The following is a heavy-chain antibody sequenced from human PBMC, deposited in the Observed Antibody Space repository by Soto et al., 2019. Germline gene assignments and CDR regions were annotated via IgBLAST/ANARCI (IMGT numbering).Heavy chain of an antibody. J-gene: IGHJ4*02. V-gene: IGHV5-51*01. Sequence: GESLKISCKTSGYSFTSYWIGWVRQMPGKGPEWMGIIYPGDSDTRYSTSFQGQVTISADKSTNTAYLHWSNLKPSDTAMYYCATYGVSAPFDYWGQGTLVTVSS. CDR1: GYSFTSYW. CDR2: IYPGDSDT. CDR3: ATYGVSAPFDY. D-gene: IGHD3-10*01.